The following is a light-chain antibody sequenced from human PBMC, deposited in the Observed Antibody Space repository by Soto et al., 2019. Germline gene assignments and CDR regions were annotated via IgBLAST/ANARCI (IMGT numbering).Light chain of an antibody. J-gene: IGLJ2*01. Sequence: QSVLTQPASVSGSPGQSITISCTGTSSDVGGYNYVSWYEQHPGKAPKLLIYDVSNRPSGVSNRFSGSKSGNTASLTISGLQNEDEAHYYCSSYTSSSTRVIFGGGTKLTVL. CDR2: DVS. CDR1: SSDVGGYNY. V-gene: IGLV2-14*01. CDR3: SSYTSSSTRVI.